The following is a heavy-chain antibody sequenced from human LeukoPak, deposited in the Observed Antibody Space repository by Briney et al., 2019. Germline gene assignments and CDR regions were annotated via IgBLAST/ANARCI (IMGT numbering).Heavy chain of an antibody. D-gene: IGHD2-2*01. CDR3: ARDSPAGTSWRSEPTFDY. J-gene: IGHJ4*02. Sequence: PGGSLRLSCAASGFIFSSFWMSWVRQAPGKGLEWVADIKEEGRTTYYVDSVKGRFTISRDNAKNTLYLQMNSLRAEDTAVYYCARDSPAGTSWRSEPTFDYWGQGTLVTVTS. V-gene: IGHV3-7*04. CDR1: GFIFSSFW. CDR2: IKEEGRTT.